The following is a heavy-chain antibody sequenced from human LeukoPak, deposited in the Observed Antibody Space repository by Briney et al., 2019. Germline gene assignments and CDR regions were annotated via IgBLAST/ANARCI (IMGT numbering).Heavy chain of an antibody. D-gene: IGHD4-17*01. CDR2: IKADGSIT. Sequence: GGSLRLSCAASGXTFSNYWMHWVRQAPGKGVVWVSRIKADGSITSYADSVKGRFTISRDNAKNSLYLQMNSLRAEDTAVYYCARDRVPYGDYSLDFWGQGTLVTVSS. J-gene: IGHJ4*02. CDR3: ARDRVPYGDYSLDF. CDR1: GXTFSNYW. V-gene: IGHV3-74*01.